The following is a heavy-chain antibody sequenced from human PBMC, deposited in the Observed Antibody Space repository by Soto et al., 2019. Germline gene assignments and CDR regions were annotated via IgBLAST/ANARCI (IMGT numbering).Heavy chain of an antibody. CDR2: FDPEDGET. J-gene: IGHJ1*01. D-gene: IGHD5-18*01. CDR3: ATGVQLWLPAEYFQH. V-gene: IGHV1-24*01. CDR1: GYTLTELP. Sequence: ASVKVSCKVSGYTLTELPMHWVRQAPGKGLEWMGGFDPEDGETIYAQKFQGRVTMTKDTSTDTAYMELSSLRSEDTAVYYCATGVQLWLPAEYFQHWGQGTLVTVSS.